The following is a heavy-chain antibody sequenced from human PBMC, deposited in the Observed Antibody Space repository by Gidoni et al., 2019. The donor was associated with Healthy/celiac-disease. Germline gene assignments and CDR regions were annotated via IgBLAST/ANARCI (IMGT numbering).Heavy chain of an antibody. D-gene: IGHD3-9*01. Sequence: QVQLQQWGAGLLKPSETLSLTCAVYGGSFSGYYWSWIRQPPGKGLEWIGEINHSGSTNYNPSLKSRVTISVDTSKNQFSLKLSSVTAADTAVYYCARARVLRYFAPNWFDPWGQGTLVTVSS. CDR2: INHSGST. CDR3: ARARVLRYFAPNWFDP. CDR1: GGSFSGYY. J-gene: IGHJ5*02. V-gene: IGHV4-34*01.